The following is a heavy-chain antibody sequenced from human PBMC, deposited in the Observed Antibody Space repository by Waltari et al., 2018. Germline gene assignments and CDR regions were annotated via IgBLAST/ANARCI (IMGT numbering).Heavy chain of an antibody. Sequence: QVQLVESGGGVVQPGRSLRLSCAASGLIFSSYGMHWVRQAPGKGREWVAVKSDDGSNKDYTDSVKGRFTISIDNSKNTLYLQMNSLRAEDTSVYYCAKSSGGSYDYWGQGTLVTVAS. V-gene: IGHV3-30*18. D-gene: IGHD1-26*01. CDR1: GLIFSSYG. CDR2: KSDDGSNK. J-gene: IGHJ4*02. CDR3: AKSSGGSYDY.